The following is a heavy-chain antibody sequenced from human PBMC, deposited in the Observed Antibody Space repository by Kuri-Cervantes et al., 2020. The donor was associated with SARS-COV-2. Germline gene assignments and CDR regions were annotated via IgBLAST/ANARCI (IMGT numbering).Heavy chain of an antibody. Sequence: SETLSLTCAVYGGSFSGYYWSWIRQPPGKGLEWIGYIYYSGSTYYNPSLKSRVTISVDTSKNQFSLKLSSVTAADTAVYYCARTPSSGWYSFDYWGQGTLVTVSS. CDR3: ARTPSSGWYSFDY. V-gene: IGHV4-34*01. CDR2: IYYSGST. CDR1: GGSFSGYY. D-gene: IGHD6-19*01. J-gene: IGHJ4*02.